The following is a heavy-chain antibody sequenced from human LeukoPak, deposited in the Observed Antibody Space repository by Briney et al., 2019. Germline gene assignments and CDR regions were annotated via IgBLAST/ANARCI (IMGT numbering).Heavy chain of an antibody. CDR1: GFTASSTS. CDR3: ARRRGGYGDGDFDY. J-gene: IGHJ4*02. CDR2: IRGDTST. D-gene: IGHD4-17*01. Sequence: PGGSLRLSCAASGFTASSTSIIWVRQAPGKGLECVSYIRGDTSTEYAEYVKGRFTISRDDSKNTVYLQMNSLRVEDTSEYYCARRRGGYGDGDFDYWGQGTLVTVSS. V-gene: IGHV3-66*04.